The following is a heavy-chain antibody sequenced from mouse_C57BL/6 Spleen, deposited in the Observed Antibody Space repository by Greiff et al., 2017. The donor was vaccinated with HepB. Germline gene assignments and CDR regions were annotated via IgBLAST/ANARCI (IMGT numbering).Heavy chain of an antibody. D-gene: IGHD2-5*01. J-gene: IGHJ4*01. Sequence: VKLQEPGTELVKPGASVKLSCKASGYTFTSYWMHWVKQRPGQGLEWIGNINPSNGGTNYNEKFKSKATLTVDKSSSTAYMQLSSLTSEDSAVYYCARCYSTSYAMDYWGQGTSVTVSS. CDR3: ARCYSTSYAMDY. CDR2: INPSNGGT. CDR1: GYTFTSYW. V-gene: IGHV1-53*01.